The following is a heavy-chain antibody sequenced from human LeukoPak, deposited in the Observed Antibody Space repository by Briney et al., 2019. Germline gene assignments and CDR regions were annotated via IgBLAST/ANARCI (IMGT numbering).Heavy chain of an antibody. D-gene: IGHD2-21*01. Sequence: PGGSLRLSCAASGFTFSNYAMTWVRQAPGKGLEWVSSISDNIGTAFYADSVKGRFTISRDNSKSTLYIQMNSLRAEDTAVYYCAEVAHEGVGMNMIFDIWGQGTLVTVSS. CDR2: ISDNIGTA. CDR1: GFTFSNYA. CDR3: AEVAHEGVGMNMIFDI. J-gene: IGHJ3*02. V-gene: IGHV3-23*01.